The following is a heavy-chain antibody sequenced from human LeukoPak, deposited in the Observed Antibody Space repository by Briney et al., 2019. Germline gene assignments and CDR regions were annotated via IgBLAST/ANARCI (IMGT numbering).Heavy chain of an antibody. CDR2: ISSSSSYI. CDR1: GFTFSIYA. D-gene: IGHD2-2*01. J-gene: IGHJ2*01. Sequence: GGSLRLSCAASGFTFSIYAMSRVRQAPGKGLEWVSSISSSSSYIYYADSVKGRFTISRDNAKNSLYLQMNSLRAEDTAVYYCARDPGGCSSTSCYVWYFDLWGRGTLVTVSS. CDR3: ARDPGGCSSTSCYVWYFDL. V-gene: IGHV3-21*01.